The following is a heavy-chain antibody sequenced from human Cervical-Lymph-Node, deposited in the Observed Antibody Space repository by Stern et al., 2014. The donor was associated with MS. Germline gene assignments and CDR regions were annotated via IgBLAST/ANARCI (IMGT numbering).Heavy chain of an antibody. CDR3: ARDDVVVTAHFDS. J-gene: IGHJ4*02. CDR2: IWYDGSKK. V-gene: IGHV3-33*01. Sequence: VQLLESGGGVVQPGRSLRLSCAASGFTFSTYGMHWVRQAPGKGLEWVAVIWYDGSKKYYADSVKGRFTISRDNPKTTLYLQMNSLRAEDTAVFYCARDDVVVTAHFDSWGQGTLATVSS. D-gene: IGHD2-21*02. CDR1: GFTFSTYG.